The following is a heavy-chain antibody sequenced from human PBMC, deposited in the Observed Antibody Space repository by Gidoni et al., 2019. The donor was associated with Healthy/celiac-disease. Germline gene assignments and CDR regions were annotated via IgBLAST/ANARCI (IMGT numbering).Heavy chain of an antibody. J-gene: IGHJ6*02. V-gene: IGHV3-11*01. CDR1: GFNFSDYY. CDR2: ISSRCSTI. Sequence: QVPLVESGGGLVKPGGSLILSCGASGFNFSDYYLTWIPQATGKGLEWVSYISSRCSTIYYADSVKGRFTISRDNAKNSLYLQMNSLRAEDTAVYYCARGGYSYGPGRLNEYYYYYGMDVWGQGTTVTVSS. CDR3: ARGGYSYGPGRLNEYYYYYGMDV. D-gene: IGHD5-18*01.